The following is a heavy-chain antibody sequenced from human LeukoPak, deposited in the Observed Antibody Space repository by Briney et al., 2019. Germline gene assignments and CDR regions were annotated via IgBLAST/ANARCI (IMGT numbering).Heavy chain of an antibody. CDR2: INHSGST. V-gene: IGHV4-34*01. CDR1: GGSFSGYY. Sequence: SETLSLTCAVYGGSFSGYYWSWIRQPPGKGLEWIGEINHSGSTNYNPSLKSGGTISVDTSKNQFSLKLSSVTAADTAVYYCARGDIVVVVAARGNYYYYYMDVWGKGTTVTVSS. D-gene: IGHD2-15*01. CDR3: ARGDIVVVVAARGNYYYYYMDV. J-gene: IGHJ6*03.